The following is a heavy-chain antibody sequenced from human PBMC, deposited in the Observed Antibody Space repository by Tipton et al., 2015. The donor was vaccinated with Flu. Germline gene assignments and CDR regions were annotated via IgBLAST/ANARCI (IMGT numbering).Heavy chain of an antibody. Sequence: VQLVQSGAEVKKPGASVKVSCKASGYTFTGYYMHWVRQAPGQGLEWMGRINPNSGGTKNAQRFQGRVTMTRDTSISTAYVELSRLRSDDTAVYYCARLYDSTGSYRGTGYYYAMDVWGQGTTVTVSS. J-gene: IGHJ6*02. CDR2: INPNSGGT. CDR3: ARLYDSTGSYRGTGYYYAMDV. V-gene: IGHV1-2*06. D-gene: IGHD3-22*01. CDR1: GYTFTGYY.